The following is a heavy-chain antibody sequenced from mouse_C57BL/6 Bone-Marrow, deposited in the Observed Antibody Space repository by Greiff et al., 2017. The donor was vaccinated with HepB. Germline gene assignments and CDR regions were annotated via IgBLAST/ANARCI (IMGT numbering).Heavy chain of an antibody. CDR3: ARPSITTVVPHYAMDY. Sequence: DVHLVESGGGLVKPGGSLKLSCAASGFTFSDYGMHWVRQAPEKGLEWVAYISSGSSTIYYADTVKGRFTISRDNAKNTLFLQMTSLRSEDTAMYYCARPSITTVVPHYAMDYWGQGTSVTVSS. CDR1: GFTFSDYG. CDR2: ISSGSSTI. D-gene: IGHD1-1*01. J-gene: IGHJ4*01. V-gene: IGHV5-17*01.